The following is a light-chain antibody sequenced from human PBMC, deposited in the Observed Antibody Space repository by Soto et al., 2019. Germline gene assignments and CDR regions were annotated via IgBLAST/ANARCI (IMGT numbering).Light chain of an antibody. CDR2: GAS. J-gene: IGKJ2*01. V-gene: IGKV3-20*01. Sequence: EIVLTQSPGTLSLSPGERATLSCRASQSVSSSYLAWYQHKPGQAPRLLIYGASSRATGIPDRFSGSGSVTDFTLTISRLEPEDFAVYYCQQYGSSPGTFGQGTKLEIK. CDR3: QQYGSSPGT. CDR1: QSVSSSY.